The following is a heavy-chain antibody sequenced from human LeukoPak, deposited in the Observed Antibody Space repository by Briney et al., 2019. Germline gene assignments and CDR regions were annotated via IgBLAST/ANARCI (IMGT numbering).Heavy chain of an antibody. CDR2: ISYDGSNK. CDR3: AKLDCSGGSCYGFDYYYYGMDV. CDR1: GFTFSSYG. D-gene: IGHD2-15*01. J-gene: IGHJ6*04. V-gene: IGHV3-30*18. Sequence: GGSLRLSCAASGFTFSSYGMHWVRQAPGKGLEWVAVISYDGSNKYYAASVEGRFTISRDNSKNTLYLQMNSLRAEDTAVYYCAKLDCSGGSCYGFDYYYYGMDVWGKGTTVTVSS.